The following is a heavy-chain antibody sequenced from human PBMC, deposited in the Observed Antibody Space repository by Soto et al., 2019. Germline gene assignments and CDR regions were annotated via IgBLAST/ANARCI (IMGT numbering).Heavy chain of an antibody. Sequence: EVQLVESGGGLVQPGGSLRLSCAASGLSFSSHWMSWVRQAPGRGLEWVANIRQDGGEEQYSDSVKGRFTLSRDNAKKSLYLQMNGLSVDDTGVYYCAKSEGYSFDIRGQGTMVTVSS. CDR1: GLSFSSHW. D-gene: IGHD1-1*01. CDR3: AKSEGYSFDI. V-gene: IGHV3-7*01. J-gene: IGHJ3*02. CDR2: IRQDGGEE.